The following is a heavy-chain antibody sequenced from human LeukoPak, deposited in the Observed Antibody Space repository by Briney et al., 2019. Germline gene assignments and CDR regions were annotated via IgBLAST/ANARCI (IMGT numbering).Heavy chain of an antibody. D-gene: IGHD3-3*01. J-gene: IGHJ6*03. CDR1: GGSFSAYY. V-gene: IGHV4-34*01. CDR2: TNHSGST. CDR3: ARVIMSSVYYYYMDV. Sequence: TSETLSLTCAVYGGSFSAYYWSWIRQPPGKGLEWIGETNHSGSTNYNPSLKSRVTISGDTSKNHFSLKLRSVTAADTAVYYCARVIMSSVYYYYMDVWGKGTTVTVSS.